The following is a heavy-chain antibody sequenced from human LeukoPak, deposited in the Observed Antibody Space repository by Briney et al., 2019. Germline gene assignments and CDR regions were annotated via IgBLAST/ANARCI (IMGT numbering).Heavy chain of an antibody. V-gene: IGHV4-30-2*01. D-gene: IGHD5-18*01. CDR3: ARTPRGYSYGYDY. J-gene: IGHJ4*02. Sequence: SETLSLTCTVSGGSISSGGYYWSWIRQPPGKGLEWIGYIYHSGSTCYNPSLKSRVTISVDRSKNQFSLKLSSVTAADTAVYYCARTPRGYSYGYDYWGQGTLVTVSS. CDR1: GGSISSGGYY. CDR2: IYHSGST.